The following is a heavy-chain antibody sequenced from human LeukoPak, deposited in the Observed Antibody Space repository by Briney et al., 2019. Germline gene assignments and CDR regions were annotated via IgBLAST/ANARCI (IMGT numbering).Heavy chain of an antibody. CDR2: INPNSGGT. V-gene: IGHV1-2*06. CDR3: ARWATVTTFGDY. J-gene: IGHJ4*02. D-gene: IGHD4-17*01. Sequence: ASVKVSCKASGYTFTGYYMHWVRQAPGQGLEWMGRINPNSGGTNYAQKFQGRVTMTRDTSISTAYMELSRLGSDDTAVYYCARWATVTTFGDYWGQGTLVTVSS. CDR1: GYTFTGYY.